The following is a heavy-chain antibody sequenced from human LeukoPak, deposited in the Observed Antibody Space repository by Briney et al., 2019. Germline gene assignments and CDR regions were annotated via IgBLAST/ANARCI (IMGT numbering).Heavy chain of an antibody. CDR2: INPNSGGT. J-gene: IGHJ6*02. D-gene: IGHD3-10*01. Sequence: ASVKVSCKASGYTFTGYYMHWVRQAPGQGHEWMGWINPNSGGTNYAQKFQGWVTMTRDTSISTAYMELSRLRSDDTAVYYCARANMVRGVIITGYYYYGMDVWGQGTTVTVSS. CDR3: ARANMVRGVIITGYYYYGMDV. V-gene: IGHV1-2*04. CDR1: GYTFTGYY.